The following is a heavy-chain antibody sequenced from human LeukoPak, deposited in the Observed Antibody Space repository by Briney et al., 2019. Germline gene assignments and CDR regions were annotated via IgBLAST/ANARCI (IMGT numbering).Heavy chain of an antibody. CDR3: ARDEPVTTGAFDI. V-gene: IGHV1-69*13. CDR2: IIPIFGTA. Sequence: SVKVSCKASGGTFSSYAISWVRQAPGQGLEWMGGIIPIFGTANYAQKFQGRVTITADESTSTAYMELSSLRSEDTAVYYCARDEPVTTGAFDIWGQGTMVTVSS. J-gene: IGHJ3*02. D-gene: IGHD4-17*01. CDR1: GGTFSSYA.